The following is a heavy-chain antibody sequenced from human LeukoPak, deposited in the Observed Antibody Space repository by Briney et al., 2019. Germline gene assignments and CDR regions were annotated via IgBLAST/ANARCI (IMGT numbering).Heavy chain of an antibody. CDR2: IIPIFGTA. CDR1: GYTFSNFG. J-gene: IGHJ5*01. V-gene: IGHV1-69*05. Sequence: GASVKVSCKAAGYTFSNFGITWVRQAPGQGLEWMGGIIPIFGTANYAQKFQGRVTITTDESTSTDYMELSSLRSEDTAVYYCAREEGLYDSSGYSNWFDSWGQGTLVTVSS. CDR3: AREEGLYDSSGYSNWFDS. D-gene: IGHD3-22*01.